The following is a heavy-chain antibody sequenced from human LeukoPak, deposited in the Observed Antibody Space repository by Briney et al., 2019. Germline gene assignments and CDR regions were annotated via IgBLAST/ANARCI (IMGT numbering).Heavy chain of an antibody. J-gene: IGHJ3*01. D-gene: IGHD2-21*01. Sequence: GGSLRLSCAASGFTFSNLWMSWVRQPPGKGLEWVANIKQDGSEKYYVDSVTGRFTISRDNAKNLLYLQMISLRAGDTAVYYCAGWPIYSDAFHVWGQGTMVTVSS. CDR2: IKQDGSEK. CDR3: AGWPIYSDAFHV. CDR1: GFTFSNLW. V-gene: IGHV3-7*01.